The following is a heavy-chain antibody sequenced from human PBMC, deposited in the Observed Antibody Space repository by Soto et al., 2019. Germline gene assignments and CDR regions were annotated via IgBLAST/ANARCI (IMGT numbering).Heavy chain of an antibody. V-gene: IGHV4-59*01. D-gene: IGHD3-16*02. Sequence: SETLSLTCTVSGGSISTYYWSWIRQPPGGTLEWIGYIYASGATTYNPSLESRVTMSVDMPNNEFSLELTSLTAADTAVYYCARSHSFAGSSYHYYFDFWRQGTLVTVSS. CDR3: ARSHSFAGSSYHYYFDF. CDR2: IYASGAT. CDR1: GGSISTYY. J-gene: IGHJ4*02.